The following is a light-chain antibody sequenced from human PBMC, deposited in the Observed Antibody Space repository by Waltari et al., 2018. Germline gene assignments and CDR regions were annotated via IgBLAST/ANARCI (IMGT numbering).Light chain of an antibody. CDR1: QSPLHSNGYNY. V-gene: IGKV2-28*01. Sequence: DIVMTQSPLSLPVTPGEPASISCRTSQSPLHSNGYNYFDWDLKKPGQSPKLLIYLGSNRASGVPDRFSGSGSGTDFTLKISRVEAEDVGVYYCMQALQTPRTFGQGTKVEIK. J-gene: IGKJ1*01. CDR2: LGS. CDR3: MQALQTPRT.